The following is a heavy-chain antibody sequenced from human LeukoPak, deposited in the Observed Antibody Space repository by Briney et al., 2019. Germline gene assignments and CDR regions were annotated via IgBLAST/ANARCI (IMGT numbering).Heavy chain of an antibody. CDR2: INHSGSA. Sequence: SETLSLTCAVHGGSFSGYYWSWIRQPPGKGLEWIGEINHSGSANYNPSLKSRVTISVDTSKNQFSLKLSSVTAADTAVYYCARHRRWAYWFDPWGQGTLVTVSS. V-gene: IGHV4-34*01. D-gene: IGHD6-13*01. CDR3: ARHRRWAYWFDP. CDR1: GGSFSGYY. J-gene: IGHJ5*02.